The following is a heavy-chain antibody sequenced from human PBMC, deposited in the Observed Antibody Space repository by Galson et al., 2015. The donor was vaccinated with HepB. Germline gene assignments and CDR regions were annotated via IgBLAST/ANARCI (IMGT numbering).Heavy chain of an antibody. CDR2: ISGSGGST. V-gene: IGHV3-23*01. CDR3: AKRHHYDSSNYFNGWYFDL. D-gene: IGHD3-22*01. CDR1: GFTFSSYA. J-gene: IGHJ2*01. Sequence: SLRLSCAASGFTFSSYAMNWVRQAPGKGLECVSGISGSGGSTYYADSVKGRFTISRDNSNKMLYLQMNSLTAGDTAVYYCAKRHHYDSSNYFNGWYFDLWGRGTLVTVSS.